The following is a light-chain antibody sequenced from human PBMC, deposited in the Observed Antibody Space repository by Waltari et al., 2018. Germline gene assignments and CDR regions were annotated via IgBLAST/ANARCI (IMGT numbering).Light chain of an antibody. CDR1: RSNTESNT. CDR2: RNS. CDR3: AAWDDRMNGRGV. Sequence: QSVLTQPPSASGTPGPRFTIPCSGSRSNTESNTVNWNQHPPGTAPQLLIYRNSPRPSGVPYRFSGPQSGTSASLAISGLQSEDEATYYCAAWDDRMNGRGVFGGGTKVTVL. J-gene: IGLJ3*02. V-gene: IGLV1-44*01.